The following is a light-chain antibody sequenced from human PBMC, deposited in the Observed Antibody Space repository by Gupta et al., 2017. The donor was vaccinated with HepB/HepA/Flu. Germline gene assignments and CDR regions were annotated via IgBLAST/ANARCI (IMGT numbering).Light chain of an antibody. J-gene: IGLJ2*01. CDR3: SSYTSSPHVV. CDR2: DVS. CDR1: SSDVGGYNY. V-gene: IGLV2-14*03. Sequence: QSALTPPASVSGSPGQPITISCTGTSSDVGGYNYVSWYQQHPGKAPKLMIYDVSNRPSGVSNRFSGSKSGNTASLTISGLQAEDEADYYCSSYTSSPHVVFGGGTKLTVL.